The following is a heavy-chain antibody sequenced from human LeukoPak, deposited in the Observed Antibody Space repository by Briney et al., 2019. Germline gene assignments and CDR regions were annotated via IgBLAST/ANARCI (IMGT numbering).Heavy chain of an antibody. J-gene: IGHJ2*01. Sequence: GGSLRLSCAASGFTFSSYAMSWVRQAPGKGLEWVSAISGSGGSTYYADSVKGRFTISRDNSKNTLYLQMNSLRAEDTAVYYCARDRTGRTETWYFDLWGRGTLVTVSS. CDR2: ISGSGGST. D-gene: IGHD7-27*01. CDR1: GFTFSSYA. CDR3: ARDRTGRTETWYFDL. V-gene: IGHV3-23*01.